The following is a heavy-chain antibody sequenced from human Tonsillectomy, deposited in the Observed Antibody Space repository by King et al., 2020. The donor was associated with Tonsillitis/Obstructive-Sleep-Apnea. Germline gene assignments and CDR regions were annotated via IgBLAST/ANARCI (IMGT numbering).Heavy chain of an antibody. D-gene: IGHD1-1*01. Sequence: VQLVESGAEVKKPGASVKVSCKASGYTFTNYWIHWVRQAPGQGLEWMGIINSGAGTTIYAQNFRGRVTMTRDTSTNIVYVELNSLRSDDTAVYYCVRERAGTVDYWGQGTLVTVSS. J-gene: IGHJ4*02. CDR3: VRERAGTVDY. CDR1: GYTFTNYW. CDR2: INSGAGTT. V-gene: IGHV1-46*01.